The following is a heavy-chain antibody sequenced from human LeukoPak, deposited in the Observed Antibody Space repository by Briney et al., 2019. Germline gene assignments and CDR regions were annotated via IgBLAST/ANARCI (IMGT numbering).Heavy chain of an antibody. CDR3: AKAGGATMTYTDY. Sequence: PGRSLRLSCAASGFTFDDYAMHWVRQAPGKGLEWVSGISWNSGSIDYADSVKGRFAISRDNAKNSLYLQMNSLRGEDTALYYCAKAGGATMTYTDYWGQGTLVTVSS. D-gene: IGHD5-12*01. V-gene: IGHV3-9*01. CDR2: ISWNSGSI. J-gene: IGHJ4*02. CDR1: GFTFDDYA.